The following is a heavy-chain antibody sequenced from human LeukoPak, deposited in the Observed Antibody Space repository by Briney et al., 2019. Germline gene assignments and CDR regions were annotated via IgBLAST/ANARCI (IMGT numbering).Heavy chain of an antibody. J-gene: IGHJ6*03. CDR1: GGSISSYY. CDR3: ATKVGATKAHFYYYIDV. Sequence: SETLSLTCSVSGGSISSYYWNWIRQPPGKGLEWIGYIYYSGSTNYNPSLKSRVNISLDTSKNQFSLKLNSVTAADTAVYYCATKVGATKAHFYYYIDVWGKGTTVTVSS. D-gene: IGHD1-26*01. V-gene: IGHV4-59*01. CDR2: IYYSGST.